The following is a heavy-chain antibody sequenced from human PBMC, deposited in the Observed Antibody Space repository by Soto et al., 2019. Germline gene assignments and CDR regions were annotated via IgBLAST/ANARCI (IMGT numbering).Heavy chain of an antibody. V-gene: IGHV1-18*01. D-gene: IGHD3-10*01. CDR3: ARGGPTSADHYYGMDV. CDR2: INSSNGNA. CDR1: AYTFTRYG. Sequence: QVQLAQSGGEGKKPGASVKVSCEASAYTFTRYGVNWVRQAPGQGLEWMGWINSSNGNAEYAQNLQGRVTMTIDTSTSTAYMELRSLRSDDTAVYYCARGGPTSADHYYGMDVWGQGTTVTVSS. J-gene: IGHJ6*02.